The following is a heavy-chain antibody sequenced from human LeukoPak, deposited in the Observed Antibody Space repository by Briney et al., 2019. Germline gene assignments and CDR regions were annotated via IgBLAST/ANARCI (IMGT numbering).Heavy chain of an antibody. Sequence: GASVKVSCKASGYTFTGYYMHWVRQAPGQGLECMGWINPNSGGTNYARKFQGRVTMTRATSISTAYMELSRLRSDDTAVYYCAGEPPYSSGPFNWGQGTLVTVSS. CDR3: AGEPPYSSGPFN. V-gene: IGHV1-2*02. CDR1: GYTFTGYY. D-gene: IGHD6-19*01. CDR2: INPNSGGT. J-gene: IGHJ4*02.